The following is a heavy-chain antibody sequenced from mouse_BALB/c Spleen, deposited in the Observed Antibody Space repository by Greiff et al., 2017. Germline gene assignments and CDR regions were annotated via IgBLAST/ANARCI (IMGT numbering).Heavy chain of an antibody. Sequence: EVQGVESGGGLVKPGGSLKLSCAASGFTFSSYAMSWVRQTPEKRLEWVASISSGGSTYYPDTVKGRFTISRDNAKNTLYLQMSSLKSEDTAMYYCARRRDWYFDVWGAGTTVTVSS. CDR1: GFTFSSYA. CDR3: ARRRDWYFDV. CDR2: ISSGGST. V-gene: IGHV5-12-1*01. J-gene: IGHJ1*01.